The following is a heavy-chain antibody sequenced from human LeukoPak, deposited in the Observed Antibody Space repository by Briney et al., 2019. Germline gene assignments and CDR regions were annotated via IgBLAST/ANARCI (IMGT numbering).Heavy chain of an antibody. CDR2: ISGSGGST. J-gene: IGHJ4*02. D-gene: IGHD3-3*01. CDR1: GFTFSSDA. CDR3: ARSGLTSHYFDY. V-gene: IGHV3-23*01. Sequence: PGGSLRLSCAASGFTFSSDAMSWVRQAPGKGLELVSAISGSGGSTYYADSVKGRFTTSRDNSEHTLYLQMNSLRAEDTAVYYCARSGLTSHYFDYWGQGTLVTVSS.